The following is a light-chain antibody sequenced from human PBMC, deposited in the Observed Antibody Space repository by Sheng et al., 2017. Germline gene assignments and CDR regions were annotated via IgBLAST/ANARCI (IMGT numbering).Light chain of an antibody. CDR3: QQYSSWPIT. V-gene: IGKV3-15*01. J-gene: IGKJ5*01. Sequence: ETVLTQSPATLSVSPGESVTLSCRASQRVGRNYLAWYQQKYGQAPRLLIYGVFTRATGVPTRFSGSGSGTETEFTLTITSLQSEDFAVYYCQQYSSWPITFGQGTRLEIK. CDR2: GVF. CDR1: QRVGRNY.